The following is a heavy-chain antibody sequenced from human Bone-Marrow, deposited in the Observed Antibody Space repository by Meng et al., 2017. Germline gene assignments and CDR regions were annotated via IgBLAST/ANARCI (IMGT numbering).Heavy chain of an antibody. CDR1: GFTFSSYW. CDR2: INSDGSST. V-gene: IGHV3-74*01. J-gene: IGHJ4*02. D-gene: IGHD6-19*01. Sequence: GGSLRLSCAASGFTFSSYWMHWVRQAPGKGLVWVSRINSDGSSTSYADSVKGRFTISRDNAKNSLYLQMNSLRADDTAVYYCARDHVSIPESIAVAGTGYDSWGQGTLVTVSS. CDR3: ARDHVSIPESIAVAGTGYDS.